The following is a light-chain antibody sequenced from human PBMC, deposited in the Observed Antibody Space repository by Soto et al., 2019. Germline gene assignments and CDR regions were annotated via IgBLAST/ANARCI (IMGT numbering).Light chain of an antibody. V-gene: IGKV1-33*01. CDR1: QDISNY. CDR2: DAS. J-gene: IGKJ4*01. CDR3: QQYDNLPHGLLT. Sequence: DIQMTQSPSSLSASVGDRVTITCQASQDISNYLNWYQQKPGKAPKLLIYDASNLETGVPSRFSGSGSGTDFTFTISSLQPEDIATYYCQQYDNLPHGLLTFGGGTKVEIK.